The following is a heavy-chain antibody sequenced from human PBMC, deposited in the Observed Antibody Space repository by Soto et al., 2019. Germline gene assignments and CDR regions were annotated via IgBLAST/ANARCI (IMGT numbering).Heavy chain of an antibody. Sequence: QVQLVQSGAAVKKPGASVKVSCRASGYTFTSYGFSWVRQAPGQGLEWMGWISAYKGNTNYAQKLQGRVTMTTDTSTSTAYMELRSLRSDDTAVYYCASYHLNSYYYGMDVWGQGTTVTVSS. J-gene: IGHJ6*02. CDR2: ISAYKGNT. CDR1: GYTFTSYG. V-gene: IGHV1-18*01. CDR3: ASYHLNSYYYGMDV.